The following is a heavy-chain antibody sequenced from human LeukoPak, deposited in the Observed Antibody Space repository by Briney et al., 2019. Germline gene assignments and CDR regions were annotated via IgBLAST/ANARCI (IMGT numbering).Heavy chain of an antibody. CDR3: TTTAYDFWSGYRDY. Sequence: GGSLRLSCAASGFTFSNAWMSWVRQAPGKGLEWVGRIKSKTDGGTTDYAAPVKGRFTISRDDSKNTLYLQMNSLKTEDTAVYYCTTTAYDFWSGYRDYWGQGTLVTASS. CDR1: GFTFSNAW. D-gene: IGHD3-3*01. J-gene: IGHJ4*02. V-gene: IGHV3-15*01. CDR2: IKSKTDGGTT.